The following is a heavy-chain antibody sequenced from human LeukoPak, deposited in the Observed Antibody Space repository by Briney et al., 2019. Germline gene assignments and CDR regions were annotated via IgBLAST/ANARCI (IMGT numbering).Heavy chain of an antibody. D-gene: IGHD1-26*01. Sequence: SETLSLTCTVSGGSISTYYWSWIRQPPGKGLEWIGYIYYSGGTNYNPSLKSRVTISVDTSKNQFSLKLTSVTAADTAVCYCARGNSGSYSQFDYWGQGTLVTVSS. CDR3: ARGNSGSYSQFDY. V-gene: IGHV4-59*01. CDR1: GGSISTYY. J-gene: IGHJ4*02. CDR2: IYYSGGT.